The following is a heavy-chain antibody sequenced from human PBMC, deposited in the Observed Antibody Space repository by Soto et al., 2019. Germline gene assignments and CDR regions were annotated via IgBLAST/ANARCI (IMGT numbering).Heavy chain of an antibody. V-gene: IGHV3-30*18. J-gene: IGHJ3*02. D-gene: IGHD3-3*01. Sequence: GGSLRLSCAASGFTFSSYGMHWVRQAPGKGLEWVAVISYDGSNKYYADSVKGRFTISRDSSKNTLYLQMNSLRAEDTAVYYCAKGYYDFWTAHDAFDIWGQGTMVTVSS. CDR1: GFTFSSYG. CDR3: AKGYYDFWTAHDAFDI. CDR2: ISYDGSNK.